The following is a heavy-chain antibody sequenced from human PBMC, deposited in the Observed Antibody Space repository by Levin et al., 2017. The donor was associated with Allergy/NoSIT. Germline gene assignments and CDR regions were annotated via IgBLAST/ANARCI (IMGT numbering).Heavy chain of an antibody. V-gene: IGHV4-31*03. J-gene: IGHJ6*02. CDR1: GDSIDRGNFY. D-gene: IGHD3-10*01. CDR2: IHHSGSA. CDR3: ARDYCAWFGEFYGPDV. Sequence: SQTLSLTCTVSGDSIDRGNFYWTWIRKHPDKGLEWLGFIHHSGSATYNPSLKSRLSMSLDTSKSQFSLKVTSVTVADTAVYYWARDYCAWFGEFYGPDVWRQGATVIVSS.